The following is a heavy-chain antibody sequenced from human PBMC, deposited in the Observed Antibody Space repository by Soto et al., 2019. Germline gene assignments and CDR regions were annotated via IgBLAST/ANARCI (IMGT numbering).Heavy chain of an antibody. Sequence: SETLSLTCTVSGGSISSYYWNWIRQPPGKEPEYIGYIYYSGTTYYNPSLRGRVTISVDKSKNQFSLKLSSVTAADTAVYYCARGAVAGSYYFDYWGQGTLVTVSS. CDR2: IYYSGTT. V-gene: IGHV4-59*12. J-gene: IGHJ4*02. CDR1: GGSISSYY. D-gene: IGHD6-19*01. CDR3: ARGAVAGSYYFDY.